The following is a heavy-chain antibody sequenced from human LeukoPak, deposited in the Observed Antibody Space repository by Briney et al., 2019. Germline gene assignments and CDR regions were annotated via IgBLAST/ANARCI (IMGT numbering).Heavy chain of an antibody. CDR1: GFTFSSYS. D-gene: IGHD2-8*01. Sequence: GGSLRLSCAGSGFTFSSYSMSWVRQAPGKGLEWVSAISDTGATTYNADSVKGRFTISRDNSRSTLYLVRNSLRAEDTALYYCAKDSAIGRYCANGVCSPFDYWGQGTLVTVSS. J-gene: IGHJ4*02. V-gene: IGHV3-23*01. CDR3: AKDSAIGRYCANGVCSPFDY. CDR2: ISDTGATT.